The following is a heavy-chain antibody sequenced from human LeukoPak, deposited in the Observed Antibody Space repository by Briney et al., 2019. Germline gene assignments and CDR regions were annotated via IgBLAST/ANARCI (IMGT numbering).Heavy chain of an antibody. Sequence: GGSLRLSCAASGFTVSSNYMSWVRQAPGKGLEWVSVIYSGGSTYYADSVKGRFTISRDNSKNTLYLQMNSLRAEDTAVYYCAKPGQQPSPPLDYWGQGTLVTVSS. J-gene: IGHJ4*02. V-gene: IGHV3-53*01. CDR2: IYSGGST. CDR3: AKPGQQPSPPLDY. CDR1: GFTVSSNY. D-gene: IGHD6-13*01.